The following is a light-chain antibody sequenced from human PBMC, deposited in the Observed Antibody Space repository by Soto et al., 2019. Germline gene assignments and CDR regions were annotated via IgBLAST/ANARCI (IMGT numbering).Light chain of an antibody. CDR1: QTISSW. CDR2: KVS. V-gene: IGKV1-5*03. Sequence: DIQMTQSPSSLCGSVGDRVTITCRASQTISSWLAWYQQKPGKAPKLLIYKVSTLKSGVPSRFSGSGSGTEFTLTISSLQPDDFATYYCQHYNSYSEAFGQGTKGDIK. J-gene: IGKJ1*01. CDR3: QHYNSYSEA.